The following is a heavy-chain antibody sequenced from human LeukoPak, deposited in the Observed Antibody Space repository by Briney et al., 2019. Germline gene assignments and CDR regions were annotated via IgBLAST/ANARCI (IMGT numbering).Heavy chain of an antibody. D-gene: IGHD5-12*01. CDR1: GYTFTSYG. CDR3: ARDLRSEWLRFYYYYGMDV. J-gene: IGHJ6*02. Sequence: ASVKVSCKASGYTFTSYGISWVRQAPGQGLEWMGWISAYNGNTNYAQKLQGRVTMTTDTSTSTAYMELRSLRSDDTAVYYCARDLRSEWLRFYYYYGMDVWGQGTTVTVSS. V-gene: IGHV1-18*01. CDR2: ISAYNGNT.